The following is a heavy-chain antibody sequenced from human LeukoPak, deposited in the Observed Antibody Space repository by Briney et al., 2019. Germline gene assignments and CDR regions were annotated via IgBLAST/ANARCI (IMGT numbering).Heavy chain of an antibody. Sequence: SETLSLTCTVSGGSISSYYWSWIPHPPGKGLVWIGYIYYSGSTNYNPSLKSRVTISVATSKNQFSLKLSSVTAADTAVYYCARGRDDCSSTSCYTWGIYYYYYYMDVWGKGATVTVSS. CDR1: GGSISSYY. CDR2: IYYSGST. V-gene: IGHV4-59*01. D-gene: IGHD2-2*02. J-gene: IGHJ6*03. CDR3: ARGRDDCSSTSCYTWGIYYYYYYMDV.